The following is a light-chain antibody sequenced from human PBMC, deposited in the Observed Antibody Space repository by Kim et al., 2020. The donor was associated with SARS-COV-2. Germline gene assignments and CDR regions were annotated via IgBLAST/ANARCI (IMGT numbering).Light chain of an antibody. CDR2: GAS. CDR3: QQYGSSLLT. CDR1: QSISSAF. Sequence: SPGERATPSCRASQSISSAFLAWYQQRPGQAPRLLISGASIRATGIPDRFSGSGSGTDFTLTISRLEPEDFGVYYCQQYGSSLLTFGGGTKVEIK. J-gene: IGKJ4*01. V-gene: IGKV3-20*01.